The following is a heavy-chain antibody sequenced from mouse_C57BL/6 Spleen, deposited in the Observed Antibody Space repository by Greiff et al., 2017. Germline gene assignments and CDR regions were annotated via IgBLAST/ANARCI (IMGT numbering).Heavy chain of an antibody. CDR2: INPNNGGT. CDR3: ERGDDGYYFAWFAY. D-gene: IGHD2-3*01. Sequence: EVQLQQSGPELVKPGASVKISCKASGYTFTDYYMNWVKQSHGKSLEWIGDINPNNGGTSYNQKFKGKATLTVDKSSSTAYMELRSLTSEDSAVYYCERGDDGYYFAWFAYWGQGTLVTVSA. CDR1: GYTFTDYY. V-gene: IGHV1-26*01. J-gene: IGHJ3*01.